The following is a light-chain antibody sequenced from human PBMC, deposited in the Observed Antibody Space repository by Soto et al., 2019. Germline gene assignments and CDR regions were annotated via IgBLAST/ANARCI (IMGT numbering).Light chain of an antibody. J-gene: IGKJ4*01. CDR2: DAS. CDR3: HQINSFPPT. CDR1: GNIKTS. Sequence: DIQMTQSPSSVSASVGDSVTITCRASGNIKTSLAWYQQRPGKGPELLIYDASTLQSGVPSRISGSGSGTEFTLTISRLQPEDSATFFCHQINSFPPTFAGGTKVAI. V-gene: IGKV1-12*01.